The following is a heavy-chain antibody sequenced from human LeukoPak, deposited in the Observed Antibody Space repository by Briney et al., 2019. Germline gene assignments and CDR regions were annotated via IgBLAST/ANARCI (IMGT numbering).Heavy chain of an antibody. V-gene: IGHV1-69*04. CDR1: GGTFSSYA. D-gene: IGHD5-18*01. CDR2: IIPILGIA. J-gene: IGHJ4*02. CDR3: ARDGIQLKGYFDY. Sequence: GASVKVSCKASGGTFSSYAISWVRQAPGQGLEWMGRIIPILGIANYAQKFQGRVTITADKSTSTAYMELSSLRSEDTAVYYCARDGIQLKGYFDYWGQGTLVTVSS.